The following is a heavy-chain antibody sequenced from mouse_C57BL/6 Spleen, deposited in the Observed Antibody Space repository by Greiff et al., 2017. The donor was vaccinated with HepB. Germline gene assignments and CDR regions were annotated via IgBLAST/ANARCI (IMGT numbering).Heavy chain of an antibody. CDR1: GYTFTDYN. J-gene: IGHJ3*01. D-gene: IGHD2-12*01. V-gene: IGHV1-22*01. Sequence: VQLQQSGPELVKPGASVKMSCKASGYTFTDYNMHWVKQSHGKSLEWIGYINPNNGGTSYNQKFKGKATLTVNKSSSTAYMELRSLTSEVSAVYYCALEGMGYSPFAYWGQGTLVTVSA. CDR2: INPNNGGT. CDR3: ALEGMGYSPFAY.